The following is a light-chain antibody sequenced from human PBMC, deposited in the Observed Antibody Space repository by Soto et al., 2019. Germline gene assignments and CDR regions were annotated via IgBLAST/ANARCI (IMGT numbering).Light chain of an antibody. CDR3: QQYGSSPPLT. CDR2: GAS. Sequence: EIVLTQSPGTLSLSPGERATLSCRASQSVSSSYLAWYQQKPGQAPRLLIYGASSRATGIPDRFRGSGSGTDFTLTISRLEPEDFAGYYCQQYGSSPPLTFGGGTKVEIK. J-gene: IGKJ4*01. V-gene: IGKV3-20*01. CDR1: QSVSSSY.